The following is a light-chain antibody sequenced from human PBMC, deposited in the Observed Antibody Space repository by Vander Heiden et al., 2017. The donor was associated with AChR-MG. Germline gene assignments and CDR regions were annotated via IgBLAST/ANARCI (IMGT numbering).Light chain of an antibody. V-gene: IGKV6-21*02. Sequence: DIVLTQSPDFQSVTPKEKVTITCRASETIDNSLHWYQQKAGQSPKLLIRFASQSISGVPSRFSGSRSGTEFTLTINSLEAEDAATYYCQQSRSFPLTFGGGTKVDIK. CDR3: QQSRSFPLT. CDR1: ETIDNS. J-gene: IGKJ4*01. CDR2: FAS.